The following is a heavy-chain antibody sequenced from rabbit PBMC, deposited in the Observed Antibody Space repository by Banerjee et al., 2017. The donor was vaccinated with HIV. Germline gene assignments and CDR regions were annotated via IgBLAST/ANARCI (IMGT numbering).Heavy chain of an antibody. CDR2: IYAGSSGFT. CDR1: GFSFSNTYV. D-gene: IGHD1-1*01. CDR3: ARDLVAVIGWNFNL. J-gene: IGHJ4*01. V-gene: IGHV1S45*01. Sequence: QEQLEESGGDLVKPEGSLTLTCTASGFSFSNTYVMCWVRQAPGKGLEWIACIYAGSSGFTYYASWAKGRFTISKTSSTTVTLQMTSLTAADTATYFCARDLVAVIGWNFNLWGPGTLVTVS.